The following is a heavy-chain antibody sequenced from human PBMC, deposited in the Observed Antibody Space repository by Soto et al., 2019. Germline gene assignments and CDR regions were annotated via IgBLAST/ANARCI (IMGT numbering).Heavy chain of an antibody. Sequence: EVQLVESGGGLVQPGGSLRPSCAASGFTFSSYWMHWVRQAPGKGLVWVSRINNDGSTTSYADSVKGRFTISRDNAKNTLYLQMNSLRAEDTAVYYCARTYSSGWYWGWFDPWGQGTLVTVSS. CDR2: INNDGSTT. J-gene: IGHJ5*02. D-gene: IGHD6-19*01. V-gene: IGHV3-74*01. CDR1: GFTFSSYW. CDR3: ARTYSSGWYWGWFDP.